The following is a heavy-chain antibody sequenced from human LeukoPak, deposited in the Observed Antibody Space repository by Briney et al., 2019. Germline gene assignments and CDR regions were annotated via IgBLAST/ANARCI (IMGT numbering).Heavy chain of an antibody. J-gene: IGHJ4*02. CDR3: ARGSDDFWSGYSPSY. CDR1: GYTFTGYY. CDR2: INPNSGGT. D-gene: IGHD3-3*01. V-gene: IGHV1-2*02. Sequence: ASVKVSCXASGYTFTGYYMHWVRQAPGQGLEWMAWINPNSGGTNYAQKFQGRVTMTRDTSISTAYMELSRLRSDDTAVYYCARGSDDFWSGYSPSYWGQGTLVTVSS.